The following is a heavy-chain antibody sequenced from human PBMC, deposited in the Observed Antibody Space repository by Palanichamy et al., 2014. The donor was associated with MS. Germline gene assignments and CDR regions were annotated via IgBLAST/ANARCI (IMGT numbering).Heavy chain of an antibody. J-gene: IGHJ6*02. CDR3: ARDVLTIFGVVITPYYNYGMDV. D-gene: IGHD3-3*01. V-gene: IGHV1-69*06. CDR2: IIPIFGTA. CDR1: GGTFSSYA. Sequence: QVQLVQSGAEVKKPGSSVKVSCKASGGTFSSYAISWVRQAPGQGLEWMGGIIPIFGTANYAQKFQGRVTITADKSTSTAYMELSSLRSEDTAVYYCARDVLTIFGVVITPYYNYGMDVWGQGTTVTVSS.